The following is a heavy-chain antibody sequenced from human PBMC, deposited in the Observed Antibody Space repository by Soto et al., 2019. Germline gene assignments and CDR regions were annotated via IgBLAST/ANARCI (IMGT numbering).Heavy chain of an antibody. CDR2: ISWNGADV. Sequence: EVQLVESGGGLVQPGRSLRLSCAASGFIFDDYAIHWVRRAPGKGLEWVSGISWNGADVGYADSVKGRFTISRDNAKNSLYLQMDSLRAEDTALYYCANIPLYCSRFASWGQGTLVTVSS. CDR3: ANIPLYCSRFAS. V-gene: IGHV3-9*01. J-gene: IGHJ4*02. D-gene: IGHD3-10*01. CDR1: GFIFDDYA.